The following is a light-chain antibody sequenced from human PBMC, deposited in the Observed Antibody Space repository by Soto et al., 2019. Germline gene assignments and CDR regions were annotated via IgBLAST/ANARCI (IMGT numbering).Light chain of an antibody. V-gene: IGKV3-15*01. J-gene: IGKJ4*01. Sequence: ETVMTQSPATLSVSPGERATLSCRASQSVGSKVAWYQQKPGQAPSLLIYGASTRASGIPLRFSGSGSGTEFTLTISSLQSEDFAVYYCQQYSNWPPVTFGGGPKVDIK. CDR3: QQYSNWPPVT. CDR2: GAS. CDR1: QSVGSK.